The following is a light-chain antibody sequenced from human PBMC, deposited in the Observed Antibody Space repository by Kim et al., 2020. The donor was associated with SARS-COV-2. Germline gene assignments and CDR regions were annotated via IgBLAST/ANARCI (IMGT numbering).Light chain of an antibody. J-gene: IGLJ1*01. CDR3: QSYDSSLNGYV. V-gene: IGLV1-40*01. CDR1: SSTIWALYA. CDR2: RDS. Sequence: HRVPVSFTGSSSTIWALYALHWYQHLPGTAPHLLIYRDSYRPSGVPDRFSGSKSGTSASLAITGLQAEDEADYYCQSYDSSLNGYVFGTGTKVTVL.